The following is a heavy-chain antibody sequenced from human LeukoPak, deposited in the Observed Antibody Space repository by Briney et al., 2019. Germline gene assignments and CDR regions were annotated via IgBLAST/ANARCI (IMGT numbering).Heavy chain of an antibody. CDR3: AREGCSSTSCTYYYYGMDV. D-gene: IGHD2-2*01. CDR2: INPNSGGT. CDR1: GYTFTGYY. V-gene: IGHV1-2*02. J-gene: IGHJ6*02. Sequence: ASVKVSCKASGYTFTGYYMHWVRQAPGHGLEWMGWINPNSGGTNYAQKFQGRVTMTRDTSISTAYMELSRLRSDDTAVYYCAREGCSSTSCTYYYYGMDVWGQGTTVTVSS.